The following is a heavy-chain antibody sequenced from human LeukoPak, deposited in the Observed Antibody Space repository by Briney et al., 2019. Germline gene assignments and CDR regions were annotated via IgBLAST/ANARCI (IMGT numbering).Heavy chain of an antibody. CDR1: EFTFSNYV. J-gene: IGHJ3*02. D-gene: IGHD5-24*01. CDR3: VRRGGSDGWGAFDT. V-gene: IGHV3-23*01. CDR2: IRQSGDIT. Sequence: GGSLRLSRAASEFTFSNYVMNWVRQAPGKGLEWVSSIRQSGDITYYADSVKGRFTISRDNSKNTLSLRMNSLSREDTAIYYCVRRGGSDGWGAFDTWGQGTVVTVSS.